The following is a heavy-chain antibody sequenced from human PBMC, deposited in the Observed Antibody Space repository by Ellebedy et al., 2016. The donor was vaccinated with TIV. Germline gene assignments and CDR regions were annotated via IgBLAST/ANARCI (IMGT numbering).Heavy chain of an antibody. J-gene: IGHJ4*02. CDR1: GFTFSNVW. CDR2: IKSKTDGGTT. D-gene: IGHD3-10*01. Sequence: GGSLRLSWAASGFTFSNVWMNWVRQAPGKGLEWVGRIKSKTDGGTTDYAAPVKGRFTISSDDSKNTLYLQMNSLKTEDTAVYYCTTGNSMVRGMGYWGQGTLVTVSS. V-gene: IGHV3-15*07. CDR3: TTGNSMVRGMGY.